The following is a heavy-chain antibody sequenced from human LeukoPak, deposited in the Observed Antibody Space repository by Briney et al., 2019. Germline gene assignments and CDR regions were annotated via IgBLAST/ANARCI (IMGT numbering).Heavy chain of an antibody. J-gene: IGHJ6*02. Sequence: GGSLRLSCAPSEFTFNNYTLNWVRQVPGKGLEWVSSINNSSRYISYADSVNGRFTISRDNAKNSLYLQMNSLRAEDTAVCYCARDLGIVYYYGMDVWGQGTTVTVSS. CDR2: INNSSRYI. CDR3: ARDLGIVYYYGMDV. CDR1: EFTFNNYT. D-gene: IGHD7-27*01. V-gene: IGHV3-21*01.